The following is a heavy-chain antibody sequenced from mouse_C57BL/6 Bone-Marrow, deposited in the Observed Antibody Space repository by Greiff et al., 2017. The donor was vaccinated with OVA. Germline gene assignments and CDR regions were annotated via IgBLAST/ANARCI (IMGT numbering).Heavy chain of an antibody. D-gene: IGHD4-1*01. Sequence: EVMLVESGGGLVQPGGSQSLSCAASGFTFTDYYMSWVRQPPGKALEWLGFIRNKANGYTTASSASVKGRFTISRDNSQSILYLQMNALRAEDSATYYCARFPGSKRYFDVWGTGTTVTVSS. V-gene: IGHV7-3*01. CDR1: GFTFTDYY. J-gene: IGHJ1*03. CDR3: ARFPGSKRYFDV. CDR2: IRNKANGYTT.